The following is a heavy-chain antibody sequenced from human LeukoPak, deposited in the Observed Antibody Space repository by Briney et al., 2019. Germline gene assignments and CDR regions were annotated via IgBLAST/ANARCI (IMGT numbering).Heavy chain of an antibody. CDR2: INHRGST. CDR3: ARAPGAALD. V-gene: IGHV4-34*01. Sequence: KPSETLSLTCAVYGGSFSGYYWSWIRQPPGKGLEWIGEINHRGSTNYNPSLKSRATVSLDTSKNQFSLKLSSVTAADTAVYYCARAPGAALDWGQGTLVTVSS. CDR1: GGSFSGYY. J-gene: IGHJ4*02. D-gene: IGHD2-15*01.